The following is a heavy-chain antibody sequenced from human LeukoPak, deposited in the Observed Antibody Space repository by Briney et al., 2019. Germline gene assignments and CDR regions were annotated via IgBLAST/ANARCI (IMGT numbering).Heavy chain of an antibody. CDR1: GYTFTGYL. D-gene: IGHD3-10*01. J-gene: IGHJ4*02. V-gene: IGHV1-2*02. CDR2: INPNSGGT. CDR3: ARELFDSGGFDY. Sequence: ASVKVSCKASGYTFTGYLLHWVGQAPGQGLEWMGWINPNSGGTNCAQTFQGRVTMTRDTSISTAYMELSRLTSDDTAVYFCARELFDSGGFDYWGQGSLVTVSS.